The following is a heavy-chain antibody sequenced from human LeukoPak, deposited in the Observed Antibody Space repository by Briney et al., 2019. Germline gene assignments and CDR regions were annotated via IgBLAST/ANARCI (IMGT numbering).Heavy chain of an antibody. V-gene: IGHV3-23*01. D-gene: IGHD5-24*01. J-gene: IGHJ4*02. CDR2: ISGSGGST. Sequence: PGGSLRLSCAASGFTFSSYAMSWVRQAPGKGLEWVSAISGSGGSTYYADSVKGRFTISRDNSKNTLYLRMNSLRAEDTAVYYCAKDLADGYNSGDYWGQGTLVTVSS. CDR3: AKDLADGYNSGDY. CDR1: GFTFSSYA.